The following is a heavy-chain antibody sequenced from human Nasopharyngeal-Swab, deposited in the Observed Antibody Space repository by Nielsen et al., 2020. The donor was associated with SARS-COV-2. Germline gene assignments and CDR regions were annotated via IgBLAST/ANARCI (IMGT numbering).Heavy chain of an antibody. CDR1: GFTFSSYW. CDR3: AKDKWELLTWGYYYYYGMDV. V-gene: IGHV3-23*01. D-gene: IGHD1-26*01. Sequence: GESLKISCAASGFTFSSYWMHWVRQAPGKGLEWVSAISGSGGSTYYADSVKGRFTISRDNSKNTLYLQMNSLRAEDTAVYYCAKDKWELLTWGYYYYYGMDVWGQGTTVTVSS. J-gene: IGHJ6*02. CDR2: ISGSGGST.